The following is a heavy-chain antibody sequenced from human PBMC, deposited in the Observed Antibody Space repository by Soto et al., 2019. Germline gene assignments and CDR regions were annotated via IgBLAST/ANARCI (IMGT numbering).Heavy chain of an antibody. CDR1: GFTCSSYS. D-gene: IGHD3-10*01. Sequence: EVQLVESGGGLVKPGGSLRLSCAASGFTCSSYSMNWVRQAPGKRLEWVSSISSSSSYIYYADSVKGRFTISRANAKNSLYLQMNSLRAEDTAVYYCTREGCSGAGSYYRYYYYGMAVWGQGTTVTVSS. CDR2: ISSSSSYI. CDR3: TREGCSGAGSYYRYYYYGMAV. V-gene: IGHV3-21*01. J-gene: IGHJ6*02.